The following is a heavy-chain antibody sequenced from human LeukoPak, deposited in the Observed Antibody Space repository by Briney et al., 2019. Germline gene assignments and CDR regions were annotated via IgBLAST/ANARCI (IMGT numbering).Heavy chain of an antibody. D-gene: IGHD6-19*01. V-gene: IGHV4-34*01. J-gene: IGHJ6*02. CDR3: AGTSAYSSGWSLFMDV. CDR1: GGSFSGYY. CDR2: INHSGST. Sequence: SETLSLTCAVYGGSFSGYYWSWIRQPPGKGLEWIGEINHSGSTNYNPSLKSRVTISVDTSKNQFSLKLSSVTAADTAVYYCAGTSAYSSGWSLFMDVWGQGTTVTVSS.